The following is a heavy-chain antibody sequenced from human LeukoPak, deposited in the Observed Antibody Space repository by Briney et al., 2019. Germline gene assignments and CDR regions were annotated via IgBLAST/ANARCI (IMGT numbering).Heavy chain of an antibody. CDR1: GLTFCTYG. CDR3: AKSEVSGIAAAGDY. V-gene: IGHV3-30*02. Sequence: PGGSLRLSCAASGLTFCTYGMHWVRQAPDKGLEWVAFIRYEGNDKYYADSVKGRFTISRDNSKNTLYLQMNSLRAEDTAVYYCAKSEVSGIAAAGDYWGQGTLVTVSS. CDR2: IRYEGNDK. J-gene: IGHJ4*02. D-gene: IGHD6-13*01.